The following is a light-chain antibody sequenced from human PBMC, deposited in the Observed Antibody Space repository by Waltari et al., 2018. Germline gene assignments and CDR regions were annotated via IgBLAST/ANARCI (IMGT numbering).Light chain of an antibody. CDR1: QSISTW. V-gene: IGKV1-5*03. CDR2: KAS. CDR3: QQYTSFTLT. Sequence: DIQMTHSPSTLSASVGDRVTITCRASQSISTWLAWYQQKPGKAPKLLIYKASDLESGVPSRFSGSGSGTEFTLTISSLQPDDSATYYCQQYTSFTLTFGGGTKVEIK. J-gene: IGKJ4*01.